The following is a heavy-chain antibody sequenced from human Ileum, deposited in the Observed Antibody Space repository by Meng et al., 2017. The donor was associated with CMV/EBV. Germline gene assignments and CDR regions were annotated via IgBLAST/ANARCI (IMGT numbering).Heavy chain of an antibody. CDR2: LNTDGSST. CDR1: GFTFSSYY. J-gene: IGHJ5*02. V-gene: IGHV3-74*01. Sequence: GESLKISCAASGFTFSSYYMHWVRQAPGKGLVWVSHLNTDGSSTNYADSVKGRFTISRDNAKNALFLQMNSLRVEDKAVYYCARGINSASSSSYYNWFDPWGQGTQVTVSS. CDR3: ARGINSASSSSYYNWFDP. D-gene: IGHD2-2*01.